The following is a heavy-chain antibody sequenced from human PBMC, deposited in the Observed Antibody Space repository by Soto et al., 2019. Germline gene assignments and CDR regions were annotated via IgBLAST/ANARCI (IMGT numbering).Heavy chain of an antibody. CDR3: AKRDRTNWSYFDY. Sequence: PGGSLRLSCAASGFTFSNYAMTWVRQAPGRGLEWVSVITDGGDTTYYADSVKGRFTISRDNSKNTLSLQMNSLRAEDTALYYCAKRDRTNWSYFDYWGQGTLVTVSS. CDR1: GFTFSNYA. CDR2: ITDGGDTT. V-gene: IGHV3-23*01. D-gene: IGHD7-27*01. J-gene: IGHJ4*02.